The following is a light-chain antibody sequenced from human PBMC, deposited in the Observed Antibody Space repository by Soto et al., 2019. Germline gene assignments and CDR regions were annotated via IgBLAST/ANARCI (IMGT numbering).Light chain of an antibody. Sequence: EIVLTQSPGALSLSPRERATLSCRASQSVSSSYLAWYHQKPGQAPRLLIYGASSRATGIPDRFSGSGSGTDFTLTIRSLERQDFLFYYCQQYETFGQWSKVDMK. CDR3: QQYET. V-gene: IGKV3-20*01. CDR2: GAS. J-gene: IGKJ1*01. CDR1: QSVSSSY.